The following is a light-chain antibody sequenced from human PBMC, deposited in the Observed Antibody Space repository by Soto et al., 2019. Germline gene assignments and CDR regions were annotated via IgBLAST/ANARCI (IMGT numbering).Light chain of an antibody. J-gene: IGKJ4*01. CDR1: QGISSY. CDR2: DAS. V-gene: IGKV1-9*01. CDR3: QQVNSYPPFT. Sequence: DIQLTQSPSFLSASVGDRVTITCRASQGISSYLAWYQQKPGKAPKVLISDASTLQSGVPSRFSGSGSGTEFTLTISSLQPEDFATYYCQQVNSYPPFTFGRGTKVEIK.